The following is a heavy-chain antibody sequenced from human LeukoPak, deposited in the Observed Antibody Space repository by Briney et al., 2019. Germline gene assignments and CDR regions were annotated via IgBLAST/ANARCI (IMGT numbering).Heavy chain of an antibody. CDR2: INWNGGST. J-gene: IGHJ3*02. CDR3: AKDGSGYYDGAFDI. V-gene: IGHV3-20*04. Sequence: GGSLRLSCAASGFTFDDFGMSRVRQVPGKGLEWVSGINWNGGSTGYADSVKGRFTIARGNAKNSLFLQMNSLRAEDTALYYCAKDGSGYYDGAFDIWGQGTMVTVSS. D-gene: IGHD3-22*01. CDR1: GFTFDDFG.